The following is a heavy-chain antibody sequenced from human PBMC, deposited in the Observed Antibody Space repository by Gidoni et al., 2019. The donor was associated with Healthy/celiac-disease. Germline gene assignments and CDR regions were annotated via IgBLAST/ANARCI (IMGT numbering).Heavy chain of an antibody. CDR2: LYYSGRT. D-gene: IGHD3-10*01. Sequence: QLQLQESGPGLVKPSETLSLTCTVPGGSISSSSYYWGWIRQPPGKGLEWIGSLYYSGRTYYNSSLKSRVTIFVDTSQNQFSLRLSSVTAADTAMYYCARGGSGSSSLHWFDPWGQGTLVTVSS. V-gene: IGHV4-39*01. CDR1: GGSISSSSYY. J-gene: IGHJ5*02. CDR3: ARGGSGSSSLHWFDP.